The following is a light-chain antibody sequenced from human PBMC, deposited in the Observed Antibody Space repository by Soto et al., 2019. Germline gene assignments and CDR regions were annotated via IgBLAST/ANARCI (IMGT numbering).Light chain of an antibody. CDR2: DAS. V-gene: IGKV1-5*01. CDR3: QQYNSYPRT. Sequence: DIQMTQSPSTLSASVGDRITITCRASPNIGNRLAWYQQKPGKAPKVLIYDASSLESGVPSRFSGSGSGTDFILTISSLQPDDFATYYCQQYNSYPRTFGQGTKV. J-gene: IGKJ1*01. CDR1: PNIGNR.